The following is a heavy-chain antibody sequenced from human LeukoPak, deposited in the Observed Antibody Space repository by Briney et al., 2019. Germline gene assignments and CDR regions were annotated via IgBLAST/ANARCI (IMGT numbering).Heavy chain of an antibody. J-gene: IGHJ4*02. Sequence: PGGSLRLSCAASGFTFSSYGMHWVRQAPGKGLEWVAVISYDGSNKYYADSVKGRFTISRDNSKNTLYLQMNSLRAEDTAVYYCARGRTMITTEAFDYWGQGTLVTVSS. CDR2: ISYDGSNK. D-gene: IGHD3-22*01. CDR1: GFTFSSYG. CDR3: ARGRTMITTEAFDY. V-gene: IGHV3-30*03.